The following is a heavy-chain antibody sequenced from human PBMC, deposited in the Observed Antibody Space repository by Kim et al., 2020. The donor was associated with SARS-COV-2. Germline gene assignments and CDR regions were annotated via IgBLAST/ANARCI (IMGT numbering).Heavy chain of an antibody. J-gene: IGHJ4*02. CDR1: GFTFSSYG. CDR2: IWYDGSNK. Sequence: GGSLRLSCAASGFTFSSYGMHWVRQAPGKGLEWVAVIWYDGSNKYYADSVKGRFTISRDNSKNTLYLQMNSLRAEDTAVYYCAREGQTVTTPDYWGQGTLVTVSS. D-gene: IGHD4-17*01. V-gene: IGHV3-33*01. CDR3: AREGQTVTTPDY.